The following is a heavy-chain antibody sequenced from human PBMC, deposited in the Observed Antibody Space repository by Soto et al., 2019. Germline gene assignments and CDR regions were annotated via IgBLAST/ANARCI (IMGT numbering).Heavy chain of an antibody. CDR3: AIEEVSIAAAGPYYYYGMDV. D-gene: IGHD6-13*01. J-gene: IGHJ6*02. CDR2: ISGSGGST. CDR1: GFTFSSYA. Sequence: GGSLRLSCAASGFTFSSYAMSWVRQAPGKGLEWVSAISGSGGSTYYADSVKGRFTISRDNSKNTLYLQMNSLRAEDTAVYYCAIEEVSIAAAGPYYYYGMDVRGQGTTVTVSS. V-gene: IGHV3-23*01.